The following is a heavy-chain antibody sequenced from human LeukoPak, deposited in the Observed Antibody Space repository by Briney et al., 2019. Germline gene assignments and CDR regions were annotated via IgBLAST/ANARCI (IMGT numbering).Heavy chain of an antibody. V-gene: IGHV4-39*01. Sequence: SETLSLTCTVSGGSISSNSYYWGWIRQPPGKGLEWIGSIYYSGSTYYNPSLKSRVTISVDTSKNQFSLKLSSVTAADTAVYYCARGLGLYSSSWYHYWGQGTLVTVSS. J-gene: IGHJ4*02. CDR3: ARGLGLYSSSWYHY. CDR1: GGSISSNSYY. CDR2: IYYSGST. D-gene: IGHD6-13*01.